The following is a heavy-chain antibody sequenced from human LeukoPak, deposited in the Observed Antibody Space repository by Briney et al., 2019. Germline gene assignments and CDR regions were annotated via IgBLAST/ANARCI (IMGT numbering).Heavy chain of an antibody. V-gene: IGHV5-10-1*01. Sequence: GESLKISCKGSGYSFTNYWISWVRRMPGKGLEWMGRIDPSDSYANYSPSFQGHVTVSVDKSISTAYLQWSSLKASDTAMYYCARSDGMDVWGKGTTVTVSS. CDR3: ARSDGMDV. CDR1: GYSFTNYW. CDR2: IDPSDSYA. J-gene: IGHJ6*04.